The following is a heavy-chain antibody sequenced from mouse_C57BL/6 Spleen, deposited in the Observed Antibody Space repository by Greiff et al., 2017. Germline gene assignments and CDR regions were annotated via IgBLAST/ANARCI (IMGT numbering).Heavy chain of an antibody. V-gene: IGHV5-17*01. CDR3: ARREGSYWYFDV. J-gene: IGHJ1*03. D-gene: IGHD3-3*01. CDR2: ISRGSSTN. Sequence: EVKLMESGGGLVKPGGSLKLSCAASGFTFSDYGMHWVRQAPEQGLEWVAYISRGSSTNYYADTLKGRFTISRDNAKNTLFLQMTSLRSEDTAMYYCARREGSYWYFDVWGTGTTVTVSS. CDR1: GFTFSDYG.